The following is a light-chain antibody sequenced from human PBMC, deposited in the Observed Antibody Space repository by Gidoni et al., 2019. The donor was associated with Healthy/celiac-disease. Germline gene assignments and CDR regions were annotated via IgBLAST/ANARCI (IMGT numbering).Light chain of an antibody. CDR2: YDS. V-gene: IGLV3-21*04. J-gene: IGLJ3*02. Sequence: SYVLTQPPSVSVAPGTTARITCGGNNIGSKSVHWYQQKPGQAPVLVIYYDSDRPSGIPERFSGSNSGNTDTLTISRVEDGDEADYYCQVWDSSSDHPWVFGGGTKLTVL. CDR1: NIGSKS. CDR3: QVWDSSSDHPWV.